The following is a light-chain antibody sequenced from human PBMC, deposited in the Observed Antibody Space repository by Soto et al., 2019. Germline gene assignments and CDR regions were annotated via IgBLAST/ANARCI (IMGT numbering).Light chain of an antibody. CDR2: QAS. V-gene: IGKV1-5*03. Sequence: DTQMTQSPSTLSASVGDRVTITCRASQSLNIWLAWYQQKPGRAPQLLIYQASTLASGVPPRFSGSGSGTEFTLTISSLQPDDFATYYCQQYNIYGTFGQGTKVDIK. J-gene: IGKJ1*01. CDR3: QQYNIYGT. CDR1: QSLNIW.